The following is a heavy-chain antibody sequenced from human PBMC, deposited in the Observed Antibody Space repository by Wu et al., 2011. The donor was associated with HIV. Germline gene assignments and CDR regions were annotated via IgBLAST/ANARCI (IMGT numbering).Heavy chain of an antibody. D-gene: IGHD3-3*01. CDR1: GYIFTGYY. V-gene: IGHV1-2*02. CDR2: INPNSGDT. J-gene: IGHJ5*02. Sequence: QVQLVQSGAEVKKPGASVKVSCKASGYIFTGYYMHWVRQAPGQGLEWMGWINPNSGDTNYAQNFQGRLTMTTDTSTNMAFMELARLTSDDTAVYYCARKWSVKNGLDPVGQGTLVTVSS. CDR3: ARKWSVKNGLDP.